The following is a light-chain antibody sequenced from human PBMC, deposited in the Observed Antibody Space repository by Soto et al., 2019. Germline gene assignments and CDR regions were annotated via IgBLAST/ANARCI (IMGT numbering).Light chain of an antibody. Sequence: EIVMTQSPATLSVSPGERATLSCRASQSVSRNLAWYQQKPGQAPRLLIYGASTRATGIPARFSGSGSGTEFTLTISSLQPDDFATYYCHQYNSYSWTFGQGTKVDIK. J-gene: IGKJ1*01. CDR2: GAS. CDR3: HQYNSYSWT. V-gene: IGKV3-15*01. CDR1: QSVSRN.